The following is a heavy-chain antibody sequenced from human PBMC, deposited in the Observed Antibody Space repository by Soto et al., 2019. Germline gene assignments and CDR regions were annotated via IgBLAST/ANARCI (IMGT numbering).Heavy chain of an antibody. CDR1: GFTFTSYA. J-gene: IGHJ6*01. CDR3: ARDHLYCSDSNCFRGYYGMDV. D-gene: IGHD2-2*01. CDR2: ISFDGTNT. Sequence: QVKLAESGGGVVQPGKSLRLSCVVSGFTFTSYAMHWVRQAPGKGLEWVAVISFDGTNTYYADSVKGRFTFSRDNSKNTLYLQMNSLIPEDTAVYFCARDHLYCSDSNCFRGYYGMDVW. V-gene: IGHV3-30-3*01.